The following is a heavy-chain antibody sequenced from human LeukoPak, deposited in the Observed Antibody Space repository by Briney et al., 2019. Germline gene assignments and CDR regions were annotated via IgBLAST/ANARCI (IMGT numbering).Heavy chain of an antibody. CDR3: ALCTVTTNWFDP. Sequence: SVKVSCKASGYTFTGYYIHWVRQAPGQGLEWMGWIYPNSGYTNYAQKFQGRVTLTWDTSISTAYMDLSRLRSDDTAIYYCALCTVTTNWFDPWGQGTLVTVSS. CDR1: GYTFTGYY. CDR2: IYPNSGYT. V-gene: IGHV1-2*02. D-gene: IGHD4-4*01. J-gene: IGHJ5*02.